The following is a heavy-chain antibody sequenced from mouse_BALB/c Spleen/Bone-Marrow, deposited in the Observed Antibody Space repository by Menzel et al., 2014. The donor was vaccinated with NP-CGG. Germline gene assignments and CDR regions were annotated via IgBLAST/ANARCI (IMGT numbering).Heavy chain of an antibody. D-gene: IGHD2-14*01. CDR3: ARSGKVRNAMDY. Sequence: QVQLKQSGAKLVRPGVSVKISCKGSGYTFTDHAIHWVKRSHAKRLEWIGVISGYYGDAIYNQKFKGKATMTVDKSSSTAYMELARLTSEDSAIYYCARSGKVRNAMDYWGQGTSVTVSS. J-gene: IGHJ4*01. CDR2: ISGYYGDA. CDR1: GYTFTDHA. V-gene: IGHV1S137*01.